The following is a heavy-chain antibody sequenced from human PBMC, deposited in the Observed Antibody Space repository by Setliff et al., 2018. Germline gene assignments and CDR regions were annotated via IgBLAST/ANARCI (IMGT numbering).Heavy chain of an antibody. J-gene: IGHJ6*03. CDR2: LNPNGGHT. V-gene: IGHV1-8*02. CDR1: GYTFSNYD. CDR3: ATVVRGGTSRTSYYYYYMDV. D-gene: IGHD1-26*01. Sequence: ASVKVSCKASGYTFSNYDINWVRQTTGQGLELMGWLNPNGGHTAYAQKFQGRITMTMNSSITTAYMELSRLRSDDTGVYYCATVVRGGTSRTSYYYYYMDVWGKGTTVTVSS.